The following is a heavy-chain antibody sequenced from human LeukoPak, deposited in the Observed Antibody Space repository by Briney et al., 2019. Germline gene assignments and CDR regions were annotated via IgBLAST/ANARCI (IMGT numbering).Heavy chain of an antibody. J-gene: IGHJ4*02. CDR3: AAMVRDAFDY. CDR2: IWYDGSNK. V-gene: IGHV3-33*01. D-gene: IGHD3-10*01. CDR1: GFTFSSYG. Sequence: GGSLRLSCAASGFTFSSYGMHWVRRAPGKGLEWVAVIWYDGSNKYYADSVKGRFTISRDNSKNTLYLQMNSLRAEDTAVYYCAAMVRDAFDYWGQGTLVTVSS.